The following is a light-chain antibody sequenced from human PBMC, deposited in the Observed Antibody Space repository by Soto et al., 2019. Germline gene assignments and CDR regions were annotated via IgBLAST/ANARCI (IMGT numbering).Light chain of an antibody. V-gene: IGKV4-1*01. Sequence: DIVMTQSPDSLAVSLGERATINCKSSQSVLYSSNNKNYFAWYQQKPGQPPKLLIYWASTRESGVPDRFSGSGSGTDFTLTISSLQAEDVAVYYCQQYYSTLTWTFGQGTKVEIK. CDR3: QQYYSTLTWT. CDR2: WAS. J-gene: IGKJ1*01. CDR1: QSVLYSSNNKNY.